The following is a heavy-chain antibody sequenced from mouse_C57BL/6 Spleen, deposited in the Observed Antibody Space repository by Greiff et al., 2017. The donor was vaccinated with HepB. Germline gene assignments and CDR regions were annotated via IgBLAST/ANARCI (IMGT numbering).Heavy chain of an antibody. V-gene: IGHV1-82*01. Sequence: QVQLKQSGPELVKPGASVKISCKASGYAFSSSWMNWVKQRPGKGLEWIGRIYPGDGDTNYNGKFKGKATLTADKSSSTAYMQLSSLTSEDSAVYFCARDLLPGYFDVWGTGTTVTVSS. D-gene: IGHD1-1*01. CDR2: IYPGDGDT. CDR3: ARDLLPGYFDV. J-gene: IGHJ1*03. CDR1: GYAFSSSW.